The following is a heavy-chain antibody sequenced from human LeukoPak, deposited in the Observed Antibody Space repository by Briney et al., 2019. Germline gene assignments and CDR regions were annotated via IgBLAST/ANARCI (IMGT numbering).Heavy chain of an antibody. D-gene: IGHD3-22*01. V-gene: IGHV4-59*01. J-gene: IGHJ4*02. CDR2: IYYSGST. CDR1: GGSISSYY. CDR3: ARRHSSGYYIFDY. Sequence: SETLSLTCTVSGGSISSYYWSWIRQPPGKGLEWIGYIYYSGSTNYNPSLKSRVTISVDTSKNQFSLKLSSVTAADTAVYYCARRHSSGYYIFDYWGQGTLVTVSS.